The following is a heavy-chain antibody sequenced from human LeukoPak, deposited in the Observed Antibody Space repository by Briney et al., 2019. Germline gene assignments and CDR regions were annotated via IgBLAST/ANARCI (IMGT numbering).Heavy chain of an antibody. D-gene: IGHD3-22*01. Sequence: GGSLRLSCAASGFTFSDYYMSWIRQAPGKGLEWVSYISSSGSTIYYADSVKGRFTISRDNAKNSLYLQMNSLRAEDTAVYYCARDGEYYYDSSGYYHFDYWGQGTLVTVSS. CDR3: ARDGEYYYDSSGYYHFDY. J-gene: IGHJ4*02. V-gene: IGHV3-11*01. CDR1: GFTFSDYY. CDR2: ISSSGSTI.